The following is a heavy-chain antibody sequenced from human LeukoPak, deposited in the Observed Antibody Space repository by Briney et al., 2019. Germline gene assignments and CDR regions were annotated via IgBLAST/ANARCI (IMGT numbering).Heavy chain of an antibody. D-gene: IGHD3-10*01. V-gene: IGHV3-21*01. CDR1: GFTFSRFT. CDR2: ITSSSSYI. CDR3: ASFPPYMVRTDAFDI. J-gene: IGHJ3*02. Sequence: GGSLRLSCAASGFTFSRFTMNWVRQAPGKGLEWVSSITSSSSYIYYADSVKGRFTISRDNAKNSLYLQMNSLRAEDTAVYYCASFPPYMVRTDAFDIWGQGTMVTVSS.